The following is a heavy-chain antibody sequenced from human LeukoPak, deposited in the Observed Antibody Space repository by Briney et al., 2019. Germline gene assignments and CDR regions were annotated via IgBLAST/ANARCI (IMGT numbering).Heavy chain of an antibody. V-gene: IGHV4-30-4*08. CDR2: IYYSGST. CDR3: ARETYYYDSSGYS. CDR1: GGSISSGDYY. D-gene: IGHD3-22*01. J-gene: IGHJ5*02. Sequence: SETLSLTCTVSGGSISSGDYYWSWIRQPPGKGLEWIGYIYYSGSTYYNPSLKSRVTISADTSKNRFSLKLSSVTAADTAVYYCARETYYYDSSGYSWGQGTLVTVSS.